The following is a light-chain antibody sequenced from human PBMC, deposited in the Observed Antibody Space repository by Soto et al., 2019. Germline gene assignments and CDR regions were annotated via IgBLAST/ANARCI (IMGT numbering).Light chain of an antibody. CDR3: SSYAGSSNV. CDR2: EVN. V-gene: IGLV2-8*01. Sequence: QSALTQPPSASGSPGQSVAISCTGTSSDVGGYNYVSWYQQHPGKAPKLMIYEVNKRPSGVPDRFSGSKSGNTASLTVSGLQDDDEADYYCSSYAGSSNVFGTGTKVTVL. CDR1: SSDVGGYNY. J-gene: IGLJ1*01.